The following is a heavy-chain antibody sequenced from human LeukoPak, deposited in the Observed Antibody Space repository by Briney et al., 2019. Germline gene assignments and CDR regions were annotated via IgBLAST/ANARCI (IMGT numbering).Heavy chain of an antibody. J-gene: IGHJ4*02. CDR3: ARSSQRVVAAIPFDY. CDR1: GFTFSSYA. V-gene: IGHV3-30*04. D-gene: IGHD2-15*01. Sequence: PGGSLKLSCAASGFTFSSYAMHWVRQAPGKGLEWVAVISYDGSNKYYADSVKGRFTISRDNSKNTLYLQMNSLRAEDTAVYYCARSSQRVVAAIPFDYWGQGTLVTVSS. CDR2: ISYDGSNK.